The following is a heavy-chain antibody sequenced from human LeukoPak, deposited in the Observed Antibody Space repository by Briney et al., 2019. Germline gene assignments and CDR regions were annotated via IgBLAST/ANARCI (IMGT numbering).Heavy chain of an antibody. CDR1: GFTFSSYT. CDR2: ISGSGGST. V-gene: IGHV3-23*01. D-gene: IGHD5-12*01. Sequence: GGSLRLSCAASGFTFSSYTMSWVRQAPGKGLEWVSAISGSGGSTYYADSVKGRFTISRDNSKNTLYLQMNSLRAEDTAVYYCAKYISGYDGFDYWGQGTLVTVSS. CDR3: AKYISGYDGFDY. J-gene: IGHJ4*02.